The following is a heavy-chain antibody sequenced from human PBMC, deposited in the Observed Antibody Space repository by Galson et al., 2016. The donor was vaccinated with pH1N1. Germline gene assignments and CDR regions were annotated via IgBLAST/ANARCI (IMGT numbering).Heavy chain of an antibody. CDR2: IVGSGDRT. CDR3: ATRVAAGPYYYMDV. J-gene: IGHJ6*03. Sequence: SLRLSCAASGVSFTYHGMSWVRQAPGMGMEWVSAIVGSGDRTYYADSVKGRFTISRDNSKNTLYLQMNSLRVDDTAIYYCATRVAAGPYYYMDVWGKGTTVTVSS. CDR1: GVSFTYHG. D-gene: IGHD2-15*01. V-gene: IGHV3-23*01.